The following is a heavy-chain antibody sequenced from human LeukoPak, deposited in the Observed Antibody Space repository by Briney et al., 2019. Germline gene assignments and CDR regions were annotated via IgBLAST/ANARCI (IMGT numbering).Heavy chain of an antibody. V-gene: IGHV3-48*01. CDR1: GFTFSSYS. CDR2: ISSSSSTI. D-gene: IGHD6-13*01. J-gene: IGHJ6*03. CDR3: ARGRVSDYYYMDV. Sequence: GSRRLSCAASGFTFSSYSMNWVRQPPGKGLERVSYISSSSSTIYYADAVKGRFTISRDNAKNSLYLQMNGLRAEDTAVYYCARGRVSDYYYMDVWGKGATVTVSS.